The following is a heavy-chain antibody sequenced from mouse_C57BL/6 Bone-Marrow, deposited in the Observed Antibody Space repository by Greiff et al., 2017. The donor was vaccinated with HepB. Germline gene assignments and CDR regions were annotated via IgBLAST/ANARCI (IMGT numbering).Heavy chain of an antibody. CDR1: GFTFSDYG. CDR3: ANNPLYYYGSSYWYFDV. Sequence: EVKVVESGGGLVKPGGSLKLSCAASGFTFSDYGMHWVRQAPEKGLEWVAYISSGSSTIYYADTVKGRFTISRDNAKNTLFLQMTSLRSEDTAMYYCANNPLYYYGSSYWYFDVWGTGTTVTVSS. D-gene: IGHD1-1*01. V-gene: IGHV5-17*01. CDR2: ISSGSSTI. J-gene: IGHJ1*03.